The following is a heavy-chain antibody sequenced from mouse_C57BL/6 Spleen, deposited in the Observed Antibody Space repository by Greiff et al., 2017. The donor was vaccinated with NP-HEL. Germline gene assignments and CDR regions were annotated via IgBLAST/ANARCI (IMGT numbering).Heavy chain of an antibody. D-gene: IGHD2-4*01. CDR2: ISSGGDYI. J-gene: IGHJ3*01. CDR3: TRVFYYDYDVFAY. CDR1: GFTFSSYA. V-gene: IGHV5-9-1*02. Sequence: EVKVVESGEGLVKPGGSLKLSCAASGFTFSSYAMSWVRQTPEKRLAWVAYISSGGDYIYYADTVKGRFTISRDNARNTLYLQMSSLKSEDTAMYYCTRVFYYDYDVFAYWGQGTLVTVSA.